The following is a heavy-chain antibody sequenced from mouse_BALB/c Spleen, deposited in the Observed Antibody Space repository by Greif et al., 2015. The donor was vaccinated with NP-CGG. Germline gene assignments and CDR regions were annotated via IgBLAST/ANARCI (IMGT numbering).Heavy chain of an antibody. CDR3: ARGAPRATVDY. CDR2: INPSSGYT. V-gene: IGHV1-4*01. CDR1: GYTFTSYT. J-gene: IGHJ2*01. D-gene: IGHD3-1*01. Sequence: QVHVKQSGAELARPGASVKMSCKASGYTFTSYTMHWVKQRPGQGLEWIGYINPSSGYTNYNQKFKDKATLTADKSSSTAYMQLSSLTSEDSAVYYCARGAPRATVDYWGQGTTLTVSS.